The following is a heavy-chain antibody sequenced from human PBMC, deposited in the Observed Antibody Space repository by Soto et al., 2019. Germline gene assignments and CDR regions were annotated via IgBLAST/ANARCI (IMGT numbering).Heavy chain of an antibody. CDR1: GFTFSSYG. V-gene: IGHV3-33*01. J-gene: IGHJ4*02. CDR2: IWYDGSNK. CDR3: ARQYYYDSSGYPYYFDY. Sequence: GGSLRLSCAASGFTFSSYGMHWVRQAPGKGLEWVAVIWYDGSNKYYADSVKGRFTISRDNSKNTLYLQMNSLRAEDTAVYYCARQYYYDSSGYPYYFDYWGQGTLVTVSS. D-gene: IGHD3-22*01.